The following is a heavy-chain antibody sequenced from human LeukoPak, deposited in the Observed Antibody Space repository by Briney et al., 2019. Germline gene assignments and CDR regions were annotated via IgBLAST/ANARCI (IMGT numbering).Heavy chain of an antibody. Sequence: SETLSLTCTVSGGSISSSSYYWGWIRQPPGKGLEWIGSIYYSGSTYYNPSLKSRVTISVDTSKNQFSLKLNSVTAADTAVYYCARHRAVSVVGNFYFDYWGQGILVTVSS. CDR1: GGSISSSSYY. CDR3: ARHRAVSVVGNFYFDY. J-gene: IGHJ4*02. D-gene: IGHD1-26*01. CDR2: IYYSGST. V-gene: IGHV4-39*01.